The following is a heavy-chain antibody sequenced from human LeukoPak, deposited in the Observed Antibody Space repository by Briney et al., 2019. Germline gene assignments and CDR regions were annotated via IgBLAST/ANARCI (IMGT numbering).Heavy chain of an antibody. J-gene: IGHJ4*01. CDR3: ARGSGLDY. CDR2: IYHSGNT. CDR1: GYSISSGYY. Sequence: SETLSLTCTVSGYSISSGYYWGWIRQPPGKGLEWIGSIYHSGNTYYNPSLKSRVSISVDTSKNQFSLKLSSVTAADTAVYYCARGSGLDYWGQGTLVTVSS. V-gene: IGHV4-38-2*02.